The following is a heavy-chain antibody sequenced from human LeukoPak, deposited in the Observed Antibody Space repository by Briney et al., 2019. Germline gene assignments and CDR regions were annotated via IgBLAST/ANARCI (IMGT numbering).Heavy chain of an antibody. V-gene: IGHV4-59*08. CDR1: GGSISSYY. D-gene: IGHD4-11*01. Sequence: PSETLSLTCTVSGGSISSYYWSWIRQPPGKGLEWIGYIYYSGSTNYNPSLKSRVTISVDTSKNQFSLKLSSVTAADTAVYYCARRSDYSNYEWFDPWGQGTLVTVSS. CDR2: IYYSGST. CDR3: ARRSDYSNYEWFDP. J-gene: IGHJ5*02.